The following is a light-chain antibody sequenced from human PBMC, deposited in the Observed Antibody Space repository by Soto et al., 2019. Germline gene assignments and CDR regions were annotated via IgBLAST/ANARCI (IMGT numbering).Light chain of an antibody. CDR1: ESVSSSF. J-gene: IGKJ5*01. Sequence: EIVLTQSPGTLSLSPGERATLSCRASESVSSSFLAWYQQRPGQAPRLLIYGASSRATGVPDRFSGSGSGTDFTLTISRLEPEDFEVYYCQQYYNWPRTFGQGTRLEIQ. V-gene: IGKV3-20*01. CDR3: QQYYNWPRT. CDR2: GAS.